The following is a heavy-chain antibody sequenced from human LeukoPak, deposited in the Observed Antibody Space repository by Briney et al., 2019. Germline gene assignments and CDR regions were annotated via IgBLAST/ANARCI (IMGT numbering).Heavy chain of an antibody. CDR3: AREAGGYSYGHDAFDI. CDR2: ISSSSSYI. J-gene: IGHJ3*02. CDR1: GFTFSNSW. V-gene: IGHV3-21*01. Sequence: GGSLRLSCAASGFTFSNSWMSWVRQAPGKGLEWVSSISSSSSYIYYADSVKGRFTISRDNAKNSLYLQMNSLRAEDTAVYYCAREAGGYSYGHDAFDIWGQGTMVTVSS. D-gene: IGHD5-18*01.